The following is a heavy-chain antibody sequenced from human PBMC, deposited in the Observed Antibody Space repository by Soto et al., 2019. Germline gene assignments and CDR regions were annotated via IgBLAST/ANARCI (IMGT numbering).Heavy chain of an antibody. D-gene: IGHD3-3*01. CDR1: GYTFTSYG. CDR2: ISAYNGNT. J-gene: IGHJ4*02. Sequence: ASVKVSCKASGYTFTSYGISWVRQAPGQGLEWMGWISAYNGNTNYAQKLQGRVTMTTDTSTSTAYMELRSLRSDDTAVYYCARETHYDFWSGYYTWDYWGQGTLVTVSS. V-gene: IGHV1-18*01. CDR3: ARETHYDFWSGYYTWDY.